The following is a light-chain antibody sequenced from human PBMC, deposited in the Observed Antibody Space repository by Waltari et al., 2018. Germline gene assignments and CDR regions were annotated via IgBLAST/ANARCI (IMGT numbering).Light chain of an antibody. Sequence: QSALTQPASVSGSPGQSITLSCTGTSSDVGGYKYVSCYQQHPGKAPKLMIYDVSKRPSGVSNRFSGSKSGNTASLTISGLQAEDEADYYCSSYTSSSTWVFGGGTKLTVL. CDR3: SSYTSSSTWV. J-gene: IGLJ3*02. CDR2: DVS. V-gene: IGLV2-14*01. CDR1: SSDVGGYKY.